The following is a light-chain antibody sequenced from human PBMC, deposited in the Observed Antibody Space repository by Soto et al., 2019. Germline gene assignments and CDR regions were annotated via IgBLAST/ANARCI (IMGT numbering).Light chain of an antibody. CDR1: NSDVGGYDF. V-gene: IGLV2-11*01. CDR2: DVT. J-gene: IGLJ1*01. CDR3: CSYAGNYIYV. Sequence: QSVLTQPLSVSGSPGQSVTISCTGTNSDVGGYDFVSWYQQHPGEAPKLMVYDVTNRPSGVPHRFSGSKSGNTASLTISGLQPDDEADYYCCSYAGNYIYVFGTGTKLTVL.